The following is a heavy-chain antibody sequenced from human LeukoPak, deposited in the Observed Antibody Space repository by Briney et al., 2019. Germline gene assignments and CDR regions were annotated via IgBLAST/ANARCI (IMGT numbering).Heavy chain of an antibody. D-gene: IGHD3-3*01. CDR1: GGSISSYY. Sequence: SETLSLTCTVSGGSISSYYWSWIRQPPGKGLEWIGYIYYSGSTNYNPPLKSRVTISVDTSKNQFSLKLSSVTAADTAVYYCARNAYYDFWSGPTHFDYWGQGTLVTVSS. J-gene: IGHJ4*02. CDR2: IYYSGST. V-gene: IGHV4-59*08. CDR3: ARNAYYDFWSGPTHFDY.